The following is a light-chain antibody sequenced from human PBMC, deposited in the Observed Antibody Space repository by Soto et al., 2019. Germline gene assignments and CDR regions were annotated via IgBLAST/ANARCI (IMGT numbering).Light chain of an antibody. CDR1: SSNIGAGYE. CDR2: ENN. CDR3: QSYDSSLSGYV. Sequence: QSVLTQPPSVFEAPGQRVTISCTRSSSNIGAGYEAHWYQQVPGTAPKLLIYENNNRPSGVPDRFSGSKSGTSASLAITGLQAEDEAEYYCQSYDSSLSGYVFGTGTKLTVL. V-gene: IGLV1-40*01. J-gene: IGLJ1*01.